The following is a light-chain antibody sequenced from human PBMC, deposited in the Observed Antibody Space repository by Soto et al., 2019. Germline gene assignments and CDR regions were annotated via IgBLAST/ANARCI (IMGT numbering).Light chain of an antibody. CDR2: GAS. CDR3: QQYGSSPGT. J-gene: IGKJ1*01. Sequence: EIVLTQSPGTLSLSPGERATLSCRASQSVSSSYLAWYQRKPGQAPRLLMYGASSRATGIPDRFSGSGSGTDFTLTISRLEPEDFAVYYCQQYGSSPGTFGQGTKVEIE. CDR1: QSVSSSY. V-gene: IGKV3-20*01.